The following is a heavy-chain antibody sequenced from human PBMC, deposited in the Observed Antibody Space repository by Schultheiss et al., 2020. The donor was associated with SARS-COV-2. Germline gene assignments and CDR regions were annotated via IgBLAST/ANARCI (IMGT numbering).Heavy chain of an antibody. CDR1: GYTFTSYG. V-gene: IGHV1-18*01. J-gene: IGHJ6*02. Sequence: ASVKVSCKASGYTFTSYGISWVRQAPGQGLEWMGWISAYNGNTNYAQKLQGRVTMTTDTSTSTAYMELRSLRSDDTAVYYCARDGPSYDSSGYYYHYYYGMDVWGQGTTVTVSS. CDR2: ISAYNGNT. CDR3: ARDGPSYDSSGYYYHYYYGMDV. D-gene: IGHD3-22*01.